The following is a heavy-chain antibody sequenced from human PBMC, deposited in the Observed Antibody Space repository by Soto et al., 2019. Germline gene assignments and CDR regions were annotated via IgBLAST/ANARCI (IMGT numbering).Heavy chain of an antibody. CDR3: ARSYMVRGVANWFDP. D-gene: IGHD3-10*01. CDR2: IYHSGST. Sequence: QVQLQESGPGLVKPSGTLSLTCAVSGGSISSSNWWSWVRQPPGKGLWWIGEIYHSGSTNYNPSLKSRVTISVDTSKNQFSLKLSSVTAADTAVYYCARSYMVRGVANWFDPWGQGTLVTVSS. V-gene: IGHV4-4*02. CDR1: GGSISSSNW. J-gene: IGHJ5*02.